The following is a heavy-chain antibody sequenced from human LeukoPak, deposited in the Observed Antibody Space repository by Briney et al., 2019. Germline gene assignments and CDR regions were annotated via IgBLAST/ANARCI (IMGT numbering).Heavy chain of an antibody. CDR3: AREWNIQYSMGVDY. Sequence: GGSLRLSCAASGFTFSSSFMSWVRQPPGKGLEWVANIAQDGGEKHYVVSVEGRFTISRDNAKNSLYLEMNLLRAEDTAVYYCAREWNIQYSMGVDYWGQGTLVTVSS. CDR1: GFTFSSSF. V-gene: IGHV3-7*01. CDR2: IAQDGGEK. J-gene: IGHJ4*02. D-gene: IGHD3-3*01.